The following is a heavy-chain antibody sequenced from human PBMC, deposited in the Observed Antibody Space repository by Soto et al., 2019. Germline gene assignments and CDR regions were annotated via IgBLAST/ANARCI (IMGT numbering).Heavy chain of an antibody. Sequence: SETLSLTCAVSGGSISSGGYSWSWIRQPPGKGLECIGYIYHSGSTNYSPSFQGHVTISADKSISTAYLQWSSLKASDTAMYYCARLQPAAGDKDLTFDYWGQGTLVTVSS. CDR2: IYHSGST. CDR1: GGSISSGGYS. D-gene: IGHD6-13*01. CDR3: ARLQPAAGDKDLTFDY. V-gene: IGHV4-30-2*01. J-gene: IGHJ4*02.